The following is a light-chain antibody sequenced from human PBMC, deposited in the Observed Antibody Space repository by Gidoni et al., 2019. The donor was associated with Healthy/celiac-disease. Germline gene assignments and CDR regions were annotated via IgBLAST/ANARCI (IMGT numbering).Light chain of an antibody. CDR3: QQYNNWLRGT. CDR1: QSVSSN. J-gene: IGKJ1*01. CDR2: GAS. Sequence: EIVMTHPPATLSVSPGERATLSCSASQSVSSNLAWYQQKPGHAPGLLIYGASTRATEFTLTISSLQSEDFAVYYCQQYNNWLRGTFGQGTKVEIK. V-gene: IGKV3-15*01.